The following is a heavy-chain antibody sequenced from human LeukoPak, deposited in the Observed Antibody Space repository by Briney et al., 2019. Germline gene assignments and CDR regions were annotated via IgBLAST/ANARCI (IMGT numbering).Heavy chain of an antibody. CDR3: AKDITPYSSGWYLGFDY. J-gene: IGHJ4*02. V-gene: IGHV3-21*01. Sequence: GGSLRLSCAASGFTFSRYSMNWVRQAPGKGLEWVASISSTSTFIYSADSVKGRFTISRDTGENSLFLQMNSLRAEDTAIYYCAKDITPYSSGWYLGFDYWGQGTLVTVSS. CDR2: ISSTSTFI. CDR1: GFTFSRYS. D-gene: IGHD6-19*01.